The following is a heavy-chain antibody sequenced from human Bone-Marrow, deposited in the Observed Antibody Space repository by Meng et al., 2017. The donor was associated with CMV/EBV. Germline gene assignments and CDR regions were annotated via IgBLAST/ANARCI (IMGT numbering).Heavy chain of an antibody. CDR1: GGTFSSYA. V-gene: IGHV1-69*10. CDR2: IIPILGIA. Sequence: SVKVSCKASGGTFSSYAISWVRQAPGQGLEWMGGIIPILGIANYAQKFQGRVTMSRDTSTSTVYMELSSLRSEDTAVYYCARAWPSELAPWGHRTLVTVSS. CDR3: ARAWPSELAP. D-gene: IGHD1-14*01. J-gene: IGHJ5*02.